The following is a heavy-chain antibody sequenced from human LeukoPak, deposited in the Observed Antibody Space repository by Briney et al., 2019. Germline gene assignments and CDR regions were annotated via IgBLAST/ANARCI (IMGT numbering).Heavy chain of an antibody. CDR3: ARDGSSVAGSIMSFDY. CDR2: ISSSGSTI. D-gene: IGHD6-19*01. J-gene: IGHJ4*02. CDR1: GFTFSSYE. V-gene: IGHV3-48*03. Sequence: GGSLRLSCAASGFTFSSYEMNWVRQAPGKGLEWVSYISSSGSTIYYADSVKGRFTISRDNATNSLYLQMNSLRAEDTAVYYCARDGSSVAGSIMSFDYWGQGTLVTVSS.